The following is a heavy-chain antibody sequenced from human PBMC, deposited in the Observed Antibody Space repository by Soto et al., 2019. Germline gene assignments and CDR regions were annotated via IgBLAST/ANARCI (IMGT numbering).Heavy chain of an antibody. CDR2: INAGNGDT. D-gene: IGHD5-12*01. Sequence: VQLVQSGAEVKKPGASVKISCTASGISYTTYAIHWVRQAPGQGLEWMGWINAGNGDTRYSQRFQARVTLTRDTSATTTYMDLTSLRFEDTSIYYCARAITGYVTWGQGTLVTVSS. CDR1: GISYTTYA. J-gene: IGHJ4*02. V-gene: IGHV1-3*01. CDR3: ARAITGYVT.